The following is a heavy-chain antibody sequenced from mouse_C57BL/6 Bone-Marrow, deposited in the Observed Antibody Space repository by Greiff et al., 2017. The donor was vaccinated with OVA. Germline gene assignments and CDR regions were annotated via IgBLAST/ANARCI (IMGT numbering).Heavy chain of an antibody. CDR2: ISNGGGST. Sequence: EVKLVESGGGLVQPGGSLKLSCAASGFTFSDYYMYWVRQTPEKRLEWVAYISNGGGSTYYPDTVKGRFTISRDNAKNTLYLQMSRLKSEDTAMYYCARPLLGYAMDYWGQGTSVTVSS. J-gene: IGHJ4*01. CDR1: GFTFSDYY. CDR3: ARPLLGYAMDY. V-gene: IGHV5-12*01. D-gene: IGHD1-2*01.